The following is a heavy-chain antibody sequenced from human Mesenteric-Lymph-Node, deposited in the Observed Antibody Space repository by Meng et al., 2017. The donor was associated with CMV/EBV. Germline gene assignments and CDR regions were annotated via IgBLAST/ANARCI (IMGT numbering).Heavy chain of an antibody. CDR1: GGSISSSSYY. J-gene: IGHJ6*02. V-gene: IGHV4-39*07. CDR3: ARGSFLAFLQSGNYYYYYGMDV. Sequence: SETLSLTCTVSGGSISSSSYYWSWIRQPPGKGLEWIGEINHSGSTNYNPSLKSRVTISVDTSKNQFSLKLSSVTAADTAVYYCARGSFLAFLQSGNYYYYYGMDVWGQGTTVTVSS. CDR2: INHSGST. D-gene: IGHD2/OR15-2a*01.